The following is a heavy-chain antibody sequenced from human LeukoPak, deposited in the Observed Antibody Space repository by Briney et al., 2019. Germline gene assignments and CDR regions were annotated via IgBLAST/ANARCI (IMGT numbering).Heavy chain of an antibody. V-gene: IGHV4-34*01. CDR2: IHHSGNP. CDR3: ARGPARLYCSSTSCYKLDYYYYYYMDV. CDR1: GRSFSGHY. D-gene: IGHD2-2*02. Sequence: KPSESLSLTCAIYGRSFSGHYCGWVRQPPGKVLGWVGEIHHSGNPNSNPSLKSRVTISGVTSKNQFSLKLSSVTAADKAVYYCARGPARLYCSSTSCYKLDYYYYYYMDVWGKGTTVTVSS. J-gene: IGHJ6*03.